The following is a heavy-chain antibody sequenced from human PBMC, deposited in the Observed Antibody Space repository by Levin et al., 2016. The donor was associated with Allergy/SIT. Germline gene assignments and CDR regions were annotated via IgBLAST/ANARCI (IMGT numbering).Heavy chain of an antibody. Sequence: SETLSLTCAVYGGSFSGYYWSWIRQPPGKGLEWIGEINHSGSTNYNPSLKSRVTISVDTSKNQFSLKLSSVTAADTAVYYCARASGYYDSSGYYFDYWGQGTLVTVSS. V-gene: IGHV4-34*01. CDR1: GGSFSGYY. J-gene: IGHJ4*02. CDR3: ARASGYYDSSGYYFDY. CDR2: INHSGST. D-gene: IGHD3-22*01.